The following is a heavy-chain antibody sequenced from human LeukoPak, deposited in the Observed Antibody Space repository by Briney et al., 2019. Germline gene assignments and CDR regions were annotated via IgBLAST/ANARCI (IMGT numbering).Heavy chain of an antibody. D-gene: IGHD1-14*01. CDR1: GGSITSYY. Sequence: SETLSLTCSVSGGSITSYYWSWIRQSPGKGLEWIGYVSDGGSTNYSPSLKGRVSISVDTSKNQFSLNLRSVTAADTAVYFCARASTTFDDWGQGTLVTVSS. CDR2: VSDGGST. V-gene: IGHV4-59*01. J-gene: IGHJ4*02. CDR3: ARASTTFDD.